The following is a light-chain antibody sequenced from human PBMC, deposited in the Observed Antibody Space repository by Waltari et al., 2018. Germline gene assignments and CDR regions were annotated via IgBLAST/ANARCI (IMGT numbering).Light chain of an antibody. CDR3: QQYDNWLGT. CDR2: GAS. V-gene: IGKV3-15*01. J-gene: IGKJ1*01. Sequence: EIVMTQSPATLSVFPGERATLSCRASQSLRSNLAWYQHKPGQAPRLLIYGASTRATGIPASFSGSGSGTEFTLTISSLQSEDFAVYFCQQYDNWLGTFGQGTKVEIK. CDR1: QSLRSN.